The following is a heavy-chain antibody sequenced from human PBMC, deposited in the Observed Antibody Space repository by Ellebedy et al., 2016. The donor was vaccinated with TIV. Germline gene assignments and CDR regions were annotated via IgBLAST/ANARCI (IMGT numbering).Heavy chain of an antibody. D-gene: IGHD6-19*01. Sequence: SQTLSLTCGISGDSVSSNTAAWNWIRQSASRGLEWLGRTYYRSEWYNDYAVSVKSRIIINPDTSKNQFSLQLNSVAPEDTAVYYCARWLVRGAIDYWGQGSLVTVSS. CDR2: TYYRSEWYN. J-gene: IGHJ4*02. V-gene: IGHV6-1*01. CDR3: ARWLVRGAIDY. CDR1: GDSVSSNTAA.